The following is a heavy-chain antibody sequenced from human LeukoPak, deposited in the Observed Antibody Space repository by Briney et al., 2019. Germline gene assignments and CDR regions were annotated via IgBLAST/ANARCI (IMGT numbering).Heavy chain of an antibody. D-gene: IGHD3-22*01. Sequence: GGSLRLSCAASGFTFSSYWIHWVRQAPGKGLVRVSRINSDGSSTSYADSVKGRFTISRDNAKNTLYLQMNSLRAEDTAVYYCARDPNTYYYDSSGYPDYWGQGTLVTVSS. V-gene: IGHV3-74*01. J-gene: IGHJ4*02. CDR2: INSDGSST. CDR3: ARDPNTYYYDSSGYPDY. CDR1: GFTFSSYW.